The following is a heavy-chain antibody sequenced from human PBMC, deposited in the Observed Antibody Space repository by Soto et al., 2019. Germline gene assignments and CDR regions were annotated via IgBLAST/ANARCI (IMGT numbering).Heavy chain of an antibody. V-gene: IGHV3-48*03. CDR3: ASGGQQLVLDY. D-gene: IGHD6-13*01. J-gene: IGHJ4*02. CDR2: ISSSGSTI. CDR1: GFTFSSYE. Sequence: GGSLRLSCAASGFTFSSYEMSWVRQAPGKGLEWVSYISSSGSTIYYADSVKGRFTISRDNAKNSLYLQMNSLRAEDTAVYYCASGGQQLVLDYWGQGTLVTVSS.